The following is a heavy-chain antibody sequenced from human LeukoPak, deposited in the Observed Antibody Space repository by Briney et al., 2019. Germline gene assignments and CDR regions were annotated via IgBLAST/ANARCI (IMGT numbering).Heavy chain of an antibody. CDR1: GGSISSSSYY. Sequence: PSETLSLTCTVSGGSISSSSYYWGWIRQPPGKGLEWIGSIYYSGSTYYNPSLKSRVTISVDTSKNQFSLKLSSVTAADTAVYYCARLLPGRDAFDIWGQGTMVTVSS. CDR2: IYYSGST. CDR3: ARLLPGRDAFDI. D-gene: IGHD1-26*01. V-gene: IGHV4-39*07. J-gene: IGHJ3*02.